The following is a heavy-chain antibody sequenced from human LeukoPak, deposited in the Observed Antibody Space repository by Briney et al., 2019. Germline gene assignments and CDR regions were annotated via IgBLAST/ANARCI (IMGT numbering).Heavy chain of an antibody. V-gene: IGHV3-23*01. CDR1: GFTFSSYA. CDR2: ISGSGGST. CDR3: ARPVGYCSSTSCYDSDY. Sequence: GGSLRLYCAASGFTFSSYAMSWVRQAPGKGLEWVSAISGSGGSTYYADSVKGRFTISRDNSKNTLYLQMNSLRAEDTAVYYCARPVGYCSSTSCYDSDYWGQGTLVTVSS. J-gene: IGHJ4*02. D-gene: IGHD2-2*01.